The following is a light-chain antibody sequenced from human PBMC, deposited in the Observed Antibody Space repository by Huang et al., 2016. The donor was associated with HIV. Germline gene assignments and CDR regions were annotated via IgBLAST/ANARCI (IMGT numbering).Light chain of an antibody. CDR2: GAS. V-gene: IGKV3-20*01. CDR3: QQYGGSRYT. J-gene: IGKJ2*01. CDR1: QSITSAY. Sequence: EIVLTQSPGTLSLSPGERATLSCSASQSITSAYLAWYQHRPGQAPRLLIDGASNRATDVPDRFSGSGSGTEFTLTISRLEPEDFAVYYCQQYGGSRYTFGRGTNLEIK.